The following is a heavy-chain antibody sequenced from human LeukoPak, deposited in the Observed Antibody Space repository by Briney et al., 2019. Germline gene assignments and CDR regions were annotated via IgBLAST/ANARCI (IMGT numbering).Heavy chain of an antibody. CDR2: ISYDGSNK. D-gene: IGHD5-12*01. CDR3: ARDGATLYYSDN. J-gene: IGHJ4*02. CDR1: GFTFSSYA. Sequence: GRSLRLSCAASGFTFSSYAMHWVRQAPGKGLEWVAVISYDGSNKYYADSVKGRFTISRDSAKNTLYLQMNSLRAEDTGVYYCARDGATLYYSDNWGQGTLVTVSS. V-gene: IGHV3-30-3*01.